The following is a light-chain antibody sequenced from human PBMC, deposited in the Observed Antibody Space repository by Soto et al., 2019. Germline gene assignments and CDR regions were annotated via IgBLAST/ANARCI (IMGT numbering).Light chain of an antibody. CDR3: ASYRSANTLVV. V-gene: IGLV2-14*01. Sequence: QSVLTQPPSVSGAPGQGVTISCTGTSRDIGNYNYVSWYQHHPGKAPKLMIYEVTSRPSGVSDRFSGSKSGMTASLTISGLQPEDEADYFCASYRSANTLVVFGTGTKVTVL. CDR1: SRDIGNYNY. CDR2: EVT. J-gene: IGLJ1*01.